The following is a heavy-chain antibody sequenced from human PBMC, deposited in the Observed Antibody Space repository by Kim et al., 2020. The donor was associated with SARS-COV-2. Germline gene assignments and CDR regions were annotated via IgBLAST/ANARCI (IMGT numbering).Heavy chain of an antibody. CDR3: ARAITTALNDY. Sequence: SETLSLTCTVSGGSISSYYWSWIRQPPGKGLEWIGYIYYSGSTNYNPSLKSRVTISVDTSKNQFSLKLSSVTAADTAVYYCARAITTALNDYWGQGTLVTVSS. D-gene: IGHD1-1*01. J-gene: IGHJ4*02. V-gene: IGHV4-59*13. CDR2: IYYSGST. CDR1: GGSISSYY.